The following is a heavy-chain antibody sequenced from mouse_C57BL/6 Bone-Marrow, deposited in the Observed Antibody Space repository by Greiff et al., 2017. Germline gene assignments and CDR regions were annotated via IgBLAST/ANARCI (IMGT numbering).Heavy chain of an antibody. V-gene: IGHV1-82*01. Sequence: QVQLQQSGPELVKPGASVKISCKASGYAFSSSWMNWVKQRPGKGLEWIGRIYPGDGDTNYNGKFKGKATLTADKSSSTAYMQLSSLTSEDSAVYFCARWGYGSSWGFAYWGQGTLVTVSA. J-gene: IGHJ3*01. CDR1: GYAFSSSW. CDR3: ARWGYGSSWGFAY. D-gene: IGHD1-1*01. CDR2: IYPGDGDT.